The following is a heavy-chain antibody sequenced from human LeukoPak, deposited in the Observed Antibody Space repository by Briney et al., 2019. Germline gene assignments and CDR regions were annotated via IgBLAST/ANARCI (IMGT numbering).Heavy chain of an antibody. J-gene: IGHJ4*02. CDR3: ASVSREGYNLGDDY. Sequence: SVKVSCKASGGTFSSYAISWVRQAPGQGREWVGGIIPIFGTANYAQKFQGRVTITADESTSTAYMELSSLRSEDTAVYYCASVSREGYNLGDDYWGQGTLVTVSS. CDR1: GGTFSSYA. D-gene: IGHD5-24*01. V-gene: IGHV1-69*13. CDR2: IIPIFGTA.